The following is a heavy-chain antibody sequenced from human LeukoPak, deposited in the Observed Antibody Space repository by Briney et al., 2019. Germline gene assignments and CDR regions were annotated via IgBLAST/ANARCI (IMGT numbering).Heavy chain of an antibody. CDR1: GGSISSSNW. V-gene: IGHV4-4*02. CDR2: IYHSGST. Sequence: SETLSLTCAVSGGSISSSNWWSWVRQPPGKGLEWIGEIYHSGSTNYNPSLKSRVSISIDTSKNQFSLKLTSVTAADTAVYYCARQTGSRLFILPGGQGTLVTVSS. CDR3: ARQTGSRLFILP. D-gene: IGHD3/OR15-3a*01. J-gene: IGHJ4*02.